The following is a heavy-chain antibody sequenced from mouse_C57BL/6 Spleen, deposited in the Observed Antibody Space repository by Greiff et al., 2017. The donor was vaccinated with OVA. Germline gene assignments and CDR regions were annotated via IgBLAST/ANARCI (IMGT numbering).Heavy chain of an antibody. CDR3: ARELTGTLAY. CDR2: ISDGGSYT. V-gene: IGHV5-4*01. Sequence: EVKLVESGGGLVKPGGSLKLSCAASGFTFSSYAMSWVRQTPEKRLEWVATISDGGSYTYYPDNVKGRFTISRDNAKNNLYLQMSHLKSEDTAMYYCARELTGTLAYWGQGTLVTVSA. D-gene: IGHD4-1*01. CDR1: GFTFSSYA. J-gene: IGHJ3*01.